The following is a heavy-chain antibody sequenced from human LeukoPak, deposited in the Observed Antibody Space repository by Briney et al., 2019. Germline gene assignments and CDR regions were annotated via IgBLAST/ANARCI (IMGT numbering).Heavy chain of an antibody. J-gene: IGHJ4*02. D-gene: IGHD3-3*01. CDR1: WFTLTSHN. Sequence: QPGGGPGISRSAPWFTLTSHNKKRGRPAPREGGGGGSYIFSSSTIYYADSVKGRFTISRDNAKNSLYLQMNSLRAEDTAVYYCARDGPIPISLVTIFGPDYWGQGTLVTVSS. CDR3: ARDGPIPISLVTIFGPDY. CDR2: IFSSSTI. V-gene: IGHV3-48*01.